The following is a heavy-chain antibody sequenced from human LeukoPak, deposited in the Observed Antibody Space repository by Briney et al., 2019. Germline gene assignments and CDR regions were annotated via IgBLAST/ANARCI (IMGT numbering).Heavy chain of an antibody. CDR2: ISGSGGST. CDR1: GFTFSSYA. Sequence: PGGSPRLSCAASGFTFSSYAMSWVRQAPGKGLEGVSAISGSGGSTYYADSVKGRFTISRDNSRDTLYLQMNSLRAEDTAVYYCAKGYYDYVWGSYYFDYWGQGTLVTVSS. CDR3: AKGYYDYVWGSYYFDY. J-gene: IGHJ4*02. D-gene: IGHD3-16*01. V-gene: IGHV3-23*01.